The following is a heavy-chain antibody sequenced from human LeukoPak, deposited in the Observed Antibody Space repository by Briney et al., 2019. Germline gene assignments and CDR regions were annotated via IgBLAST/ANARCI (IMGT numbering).Heavy chain of an antibody. Sequence: ASVKVSSKASGYTFSSYDINWVRQAPGQGLEWMGWMNPNSGNAGSVQKFQGRVTMTRDTPISTAYMELSSLRSDDTAVYYCARDLTSRAFDYWGQGTLVTVSS. CDR2: MNPNSGNA. D-gene: IGHD4/OR15-4a*01. J-gene: IGHJ4*02. CDR3: ARDLTSRAFDY. CDR1: GYTFSSYD. V-gene: IGHV1-8*01.